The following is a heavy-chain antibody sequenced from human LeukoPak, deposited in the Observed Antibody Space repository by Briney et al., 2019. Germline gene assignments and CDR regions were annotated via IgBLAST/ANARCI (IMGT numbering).Heavy chain of an antibody. Sequence: GASVTVSCKVSGNSLSELSIQWVRHAPGKGLECMGGFDPEEAKMVYAQNFQGRVTMTEDTSTQTAYMELSGLTSDDTAVYYCTTRSGDFWSGFVNWGQGTLATVSS. J-gene: IGHJ4*02. CDR2: FDPEEAKM. V-gene: IGHV1-24*01. CDR3: TTRSGDFWSGFVN. CDR1: GNSLSELS. D-gene: IGHD3-3*01.